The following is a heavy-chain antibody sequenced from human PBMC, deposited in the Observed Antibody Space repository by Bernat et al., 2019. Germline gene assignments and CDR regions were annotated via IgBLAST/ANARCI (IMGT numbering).Heavy chain of an antibody. CDR3: ARTLPYSSGFFGFDY. CDR1: GYTFTSYA. Sequence: QVQLVQSGPEVKKPGASVKVSCKASGYTFTSYAMHWVRQAPGQRLEWMGWINAGNGNTKYSQKFQGRVTITRDTSASTAYMELSSLRSEDTAVYYCARTLPYSSGFFGFDYWGQGTLVTVSS. V-gene: IGHV1-3*01. J-gene: IGHJ4*02. D-gene: IGHD6-19*01. CDR2: INAGNGNT.